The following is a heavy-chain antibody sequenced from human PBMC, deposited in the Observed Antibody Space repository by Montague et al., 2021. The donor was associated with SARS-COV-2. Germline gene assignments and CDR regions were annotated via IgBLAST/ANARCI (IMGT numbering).Heavy chain of an antibody. CDR3: AREDRWNWFDP. Sequence: SETLSLTCTVSGDSINSYYWSWIRQPPGKGLEWIGYIYYRGSTNYNPSLETRVTISVDPSKNQFSLKLSSVTAADTAVYYCAREDRWNWFDPWGQGTLVIVSS. D-gene: IGHD5-24*01. V-gene: IGHV4-59*01. J-gene: IGHJ5*02. CDR1: GDSINSYY. CDR2: IYYRGST.